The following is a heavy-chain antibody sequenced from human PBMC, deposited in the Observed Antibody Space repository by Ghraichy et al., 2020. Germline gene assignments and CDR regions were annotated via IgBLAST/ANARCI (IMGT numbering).Heavy chain of an antibody. J-gene: IGHJ6*03. CDR2: IYTSGST. V-gene: IGHV4-4*07. Sequence: SETLSLTCTVSGGSISSYYWSWIRQPAGKGLEWIGRIYTSGSTNYNPSLKSRVTMSVDTSKNQFSLKLSSVTAADTAVYYCARLYSSPTEYYYYMDVWGKGTTVTVSS. CDR1: GGSISSYY. CDR3: ARLYSSPTEYYYYMDV. D-gene: IGHD6-13*01.